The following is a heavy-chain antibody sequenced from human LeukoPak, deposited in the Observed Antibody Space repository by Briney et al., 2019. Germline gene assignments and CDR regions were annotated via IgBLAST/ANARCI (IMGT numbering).Heavy chain of an antibody. CDR1: GFTFSSYW. CDR3: ARDVVVTAPSMDV. Sequence: GGSLRLSCAVSGFTFSSYWMSWVRQAPGKGLEWVANIKQDGSEKYYVDSVKGRFTISRDNAKNSLYLQMNSLRAEDTAVYYCARDVVVTAPSMDVWGQGTTVTVSS. D-gene: IGHD2-21*02. CDR2: IKQDGSEK. V-gene: IGHV3-7*01. J-gene: IGHJ6*02.